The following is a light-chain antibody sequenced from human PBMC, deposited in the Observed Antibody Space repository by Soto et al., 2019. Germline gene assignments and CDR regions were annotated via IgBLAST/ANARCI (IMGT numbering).Light chain of an antibody. J-gene: IGLJ3*02. V-gene: IGLV2-8*01. Sequence: VLTQPPSASGSPGQSVTLSCTGTSSDVGGYNYVSWYQQYPGRAPKLMIYEVTKRPSGVPDRFSGSKSGNTASLTVSGLQAEDEADYYCSSYAASNNFYFVFGGGTKLTVL. CDR3: SSYAASNNFYFV. CDR1: SSDVGGYNY. CDR2: EVT.